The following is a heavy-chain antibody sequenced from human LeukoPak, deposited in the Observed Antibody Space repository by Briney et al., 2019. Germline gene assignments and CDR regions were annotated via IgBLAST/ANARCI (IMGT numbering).Heavy chain of an antibody. CDR3: AKSIEGVVRGTYYYYSYMDV. J-gene: IGHJ6*03. D-gene: IGHD3-3*01. CDR1: GLTFSIDS. V-gene: IGHV3-23*01. CDR2: ISGSGRNT. Sequence: PGGSLRLSCAASGLTFSIDSMSWVRQAPGKGLEWVSAISGSGRNTYYADSVKGRFTISRDNSKNTLYLQMNSLGAEDTAVYYCAKSIEGVVRGTYYYYSYMDVWGKGTTVTVSS.